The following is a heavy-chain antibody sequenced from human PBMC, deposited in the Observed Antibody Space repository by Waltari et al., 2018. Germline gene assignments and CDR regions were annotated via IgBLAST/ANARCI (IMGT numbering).Heavy chain of an antibody. J-gene: IGHJ6*02. D-gene: IGHD3-9*01. CDR2: ISWNSGSN. V-gene: IGHV3-9*01. CDR1: GFTFDDYA. Sequence: EVQLVESGGGLVQPGRSLRLSCAASGFTFDDYAMHWVRQAPGKGLAWVSGISWNSGSNCYADCEKGRFTSPRDNAKHALYLQKNNLRAEDTALYYCAKEVLRYADGMDVWGQGTTGTVSS. CDR3: AKEVLRYADGMDV.